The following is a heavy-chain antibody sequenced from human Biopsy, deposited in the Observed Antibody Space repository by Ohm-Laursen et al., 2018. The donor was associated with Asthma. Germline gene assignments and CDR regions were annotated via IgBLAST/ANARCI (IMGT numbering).Heavy chain of an antibody. CDR2: IDQSGYT. V-gene: IGHV4-34*01. D-gene: IGHD1-20*01. CDR1: GGYLTGHY. CDR3: ARAAITGIRGWFDP. J-gene: IGHJ5*02. Sequence: GTLSLTCTVYGGYLTGHYWNWIRQPPAKGLEWIGEIDQSGYTNYNPSLKSRVTISADTSKNQYHLNLSSVTVADTAVYFCARAAITGIRGWFDPWGQGTQVTVSS.